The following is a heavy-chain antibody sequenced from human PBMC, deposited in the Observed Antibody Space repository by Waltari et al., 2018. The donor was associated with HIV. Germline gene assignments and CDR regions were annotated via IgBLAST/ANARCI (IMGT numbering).Heavy chain of an antibody. CDR2: ISSSSSTI. CDR1: GFTFSSYS. Sequence: EVQLVESGGGLVQPGGSLRLSCAASGFTFSSYSMTWVRQAPGKGLEWVSYISSSSSTIYYADSVKGRFTISRDNAKNSLYLQMNSLRAEDTAVYYCATSPRIAVAGTNDYWGQGTLVTVSS. V-gene: IGHV3-48*04. J-gene: IGHJ4*02. D-gene: IGHD6-19*01. CDR3: ATSPRIAVAGTNDY.